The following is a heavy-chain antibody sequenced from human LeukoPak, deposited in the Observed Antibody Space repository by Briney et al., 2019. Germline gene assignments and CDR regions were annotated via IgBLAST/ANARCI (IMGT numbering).Heavy chain of an antibody. CDR2: IYYSGST. CDR1: GGSISSSSYY. D-gene: IGHD3-22*01. CDR3: ARWASYYYDSSGSDY. V-gene: IGHV4-39*07. J-gene: IGHJ4*02. Sequence: SETLSLTCTVSGGSISSSSYYWGWIRQPPGKGLEWIGSIYYSGSTYYNPSLKSRVTISVDTSKNQFSLKLSSVTAADTAVYYCARWASYYYDSSGSDYWGQGTLVTVSS.